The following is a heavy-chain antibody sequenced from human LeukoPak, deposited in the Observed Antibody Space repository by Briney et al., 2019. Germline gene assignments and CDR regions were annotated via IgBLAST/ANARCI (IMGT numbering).Heavy chain of an antibody. V-gene: IGHV3-48*01. Sequence: GGSLRLSCEASGFTFSSHSMTWVRQAPGKTLEWISYIGHTGSPAHYADSVRGRFTISRDNAKNSLYLQMNSLTVEDTAVYYCARDQRPYCGGECYCAIDLWGRGTLVTVSS. J-gene: IGHJ3*01. CDR1: GFTFSSHS. CDR3: ARDQRPYCGGECYCAIDL. D-gene: IGHD2-21*01. CDR2: IGHTGSPA.